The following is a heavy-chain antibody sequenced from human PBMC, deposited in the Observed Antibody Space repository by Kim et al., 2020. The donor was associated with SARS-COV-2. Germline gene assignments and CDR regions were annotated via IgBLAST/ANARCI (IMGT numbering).Heavy chain of an antibody. J-gene: IGHJ4*02. Sequence: GGSLRLSCAASGFTFSSYAMHWVRQAPGKGLEWVAVISYDGSNKYYADSVKGRFTISRDNSKNTLYLQMNSLRAEDTAVYYCARGKSGSYYNPFDYWGQGTLVTVSS. CDR2: ISYDGSNK. V-gene: IGHV3-30-3*01. CDR1: GFTFSSYA. D-gene: IGHD3-10*01. CDR3: ARGKSGSYYNPFDY.